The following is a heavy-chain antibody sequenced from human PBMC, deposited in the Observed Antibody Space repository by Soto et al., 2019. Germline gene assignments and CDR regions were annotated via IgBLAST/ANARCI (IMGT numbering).Heavy chain of an antibody. V-gene: IGHV1-69*01. CDR2: IIPIFGTA. J-gene: IGHJ5*02. CDR3: ARRTVLLNFDP. CDR1: GGTFSSYA. D-gene: IGHD3-10*01. Sequence: QVPLVQSGAEVKKPGSSVKVSCKASGGTFSSYAISWVRQAPGQGLEWMGGIIPIFGTANYAQKFQGRVTITADESTSSAYMELSSLRSDDSAVYYCARRTVLLNFDPWGPGTLVTVSS.